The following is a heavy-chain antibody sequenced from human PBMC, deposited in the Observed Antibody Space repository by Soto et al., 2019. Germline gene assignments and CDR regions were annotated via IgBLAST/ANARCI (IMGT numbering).Heavy chain of an antibody. Sequence: ASVKVSCKASGYTFNFYGITWVRQAPGQGLEWMGWISGFNGNTNYAADLQGRVTMTTDTSTSTAYMELRGLRSDDTAAYYRARVGVSPDHGSPYCDRWGRVTRVTVSS. CDR1: GYTFNFYG. CDR2: ISGFNGNT. V-gene: IGHV1-18*01. D-gene: IGHD2-15*01. CDR3: ARVGVSPDHGSPYCDR. J-gene: IGHJ5*02.